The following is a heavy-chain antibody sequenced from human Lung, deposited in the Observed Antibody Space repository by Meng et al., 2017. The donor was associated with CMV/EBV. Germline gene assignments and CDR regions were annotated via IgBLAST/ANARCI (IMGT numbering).Heavy chain of an antibody. Sequence: GGLLRLSCPASGFTFSSYSMNWVPQAPGKGLEWVTSISSSSSYIYYADSVKGRFTITRDNAKNSLYLQMNSLRAEDTAVYYSARDHRTSIAAAGTVDYWGQGTLVTVSS. V-gene: IGHV3-21*01. CDR1: GFTFSSYS. D-gene: IGHD6-13*01. CDR2: ISSSSSYI. CDR3: ARDHRTSIAAAGTVDY. J-gene: IGHJ4*02.